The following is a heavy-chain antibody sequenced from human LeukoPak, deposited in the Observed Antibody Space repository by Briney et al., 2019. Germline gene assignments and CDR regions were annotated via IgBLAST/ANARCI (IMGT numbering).Heavy chain of an antibody. CDR2: ISYDGGNK. D-gene: IGHD3-16*01. V-gene: IGHV3-30*04. CDR1: GFTFSSST. J-gene: IGHJ4*02. CDR3: TGLLDY. Sequence: PGGSLRLSCAASGFTFSSSTMHWVRQAPGKGLEWVAVISYDGGNKYYADSVKGRFTISRDNSKNTLNLQMNNLRAEDTAMYFCTGLLDYWGQGTLVTVSS.